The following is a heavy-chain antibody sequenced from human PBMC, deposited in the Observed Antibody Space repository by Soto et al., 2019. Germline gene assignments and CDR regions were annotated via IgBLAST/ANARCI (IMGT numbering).Heavy chain of an antibody. CDR3: ARVERGTATTVVDAFDI. D-gene: IGHD1-1*01. Sequence: SETLSLTCAVYGGFVSSGNYYWSWIRQPPGKGLEWIGEMSHSGGTHFNPSLKSRVTISVDTSKNQFSLKMSSVTAADTALYYCARVERGTATTVVDAFDIWGPRTMVTGS. CDR1: GGFVSSGNYY. CDR2: MSHSGGT. V-gene: IGHV4-61*01. J-gene: IGHJ3*02.